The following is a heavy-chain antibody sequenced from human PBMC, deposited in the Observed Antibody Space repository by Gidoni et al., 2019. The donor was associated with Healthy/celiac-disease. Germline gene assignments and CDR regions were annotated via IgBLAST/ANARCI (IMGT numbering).Heavy chain of an antibody. J-gene: IGHJ6*02. V-gene: IGHV3-74*01. D-gene: IGHD6-13*01. CDR2: INSEGSST. Sequence: EVQLVESGGGLVQPGGSLRLSCAASGFTFSSYWMHWVRQAPGTGLVRVSRINSEGSSTSYAESVKGRFTICRDNAKNTLYLQMNSRRAEDTAVYYCARGPCIAAAGTCYYYGMDVWGQGTTVTVSS. CDR1: GFTFSSYW. CDR3: ARGPCIAAAGTCYYYGMDV.